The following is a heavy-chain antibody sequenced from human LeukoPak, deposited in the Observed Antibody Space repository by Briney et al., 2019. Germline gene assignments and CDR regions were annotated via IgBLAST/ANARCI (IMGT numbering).Heavy chain of an antibody. CDR2: IHNSGGT. CDR1: GGSVRSYY. CDR3: VRDWEGFNFDI. Sequence: SETLSLTCTVSGGSVRSYYWSWIRQPPGEGLEWIAYIHNSGGTNYNPSLKSRVTISADTSKNQFSLKLRSVTAADTAVYYCVRDWEGFNFDIWGQGTMVTVSS. D-gene: IGHD1-26*01. J-gene: IGHJ3*02. V-gene: IGHV4-59*02.